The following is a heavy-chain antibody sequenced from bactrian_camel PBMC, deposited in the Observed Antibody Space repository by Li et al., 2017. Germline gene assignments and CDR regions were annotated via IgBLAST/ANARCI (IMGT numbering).Heavy chain of an antibody. Sequence: VQLVESGGGSVQAGGSLRLSCAASGFTFSTYAMSWVRQAPGKGLEWVSLISSSGGSTLYADSVKGRFTISRDNAKNTINLELNSLKTEDTAMYYCTRDRGLAVPAGSFDYWAQGTQVTVS. V-gene: IGHV3S40*01. D-gene: IGHD6*01. CDR1: GFTFSTYA. J-gene: IGHJ6*01. CDR2: ISSSGGST. CDR3: TRDRGLAVPAGSFDY.